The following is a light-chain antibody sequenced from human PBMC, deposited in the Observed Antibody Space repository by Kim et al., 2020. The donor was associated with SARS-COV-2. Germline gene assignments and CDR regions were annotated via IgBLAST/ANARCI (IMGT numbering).Light chain of an antibody. Sequence: LSPGETATLSCRASQSVIRDYLAWYQQKPGQAPRILIYGTFKRATGIPDRFSGSGSGTDFTLTVSRLEPEDFAVYYCQQFGNPLTFGGGTKVDIK. CDR1: QSVIRDY. J-gene: IGKJ4*01. V-gene: IGKV3-20*01. CDR3: QQFGNPLT. CDR2: GTF.